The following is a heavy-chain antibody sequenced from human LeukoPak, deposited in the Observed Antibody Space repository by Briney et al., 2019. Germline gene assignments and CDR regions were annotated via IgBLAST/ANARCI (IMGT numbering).Heavy chain of an antibody. D-gene: IGHD1-7*01. CDR2: ISAYNGNT. Sequence: EASVKVSCKASGYTFTSYGISWVRQAPGQGLEWMGWISAYNGNTNYAQKLQGRVTMTIDTSTSTAYMELSSLRSEDTAVYYCARDGTGTTWAYYYYMDVWGKGTTVTVSS. V-gene: IGHV1-18*01. CDR1: GYTFTSYG. CDR3: ARDGTGTTWAYYYYMDV. J-gene: IGHJ6*03.